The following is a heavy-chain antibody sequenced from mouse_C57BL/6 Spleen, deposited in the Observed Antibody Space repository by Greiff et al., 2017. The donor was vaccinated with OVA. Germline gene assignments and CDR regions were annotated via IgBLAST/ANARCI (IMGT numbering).Heavy chain of an antibody. CDR1: GYTFTDYE. Sequence: QVQLQQSGAELVRPGASVTLSCKASGYTFTDYEMHWVKQTPVHGLEWIGAIDPETGGTAYNQKFKGKAILTADKSSSTAYMELRSLTSEDSAVYYCTRSRGDWYFDVWGTGTTVTVSS. CDR3: TRSRGDWYFDV. CDR2: IDPETGGT. J-gene: IGHJ1*03. V-gene: IGHV1-15*01.